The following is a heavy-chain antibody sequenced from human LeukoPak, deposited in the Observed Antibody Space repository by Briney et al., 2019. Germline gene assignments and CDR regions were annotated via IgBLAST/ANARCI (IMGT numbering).Heavy chain of an antibody. J-gene: IGHJ4*02. CDR3: AVYSTSQGSFDY. Sequence: SETLSLTCTVSGVSISSYYWSWIRQPAGKGLEWIGRVYTSGSTNYNPSLKSRVTMSVDTSKNQFSLKLTSVTAADTAVYYCAVYSTSQGSFDYWGQGTLVTVSA. CDR2: VYTSGST. CDR1: GVSISSYY. V-gene: IGHV4-4*07. D-gene: IGHD1-26*01.